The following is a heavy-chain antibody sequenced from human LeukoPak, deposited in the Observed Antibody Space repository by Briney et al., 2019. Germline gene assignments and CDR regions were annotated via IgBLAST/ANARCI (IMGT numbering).Heavy chain of an antibody. Sequence: PGGSLRLSCAASGFIFSSYAMHWVRQAPGTGLEWVAVIWSDGSNKYYADSVKGRFTISRDNSKNTLYLRMNSLRAEDTAVYYCARGIAAAGNPNWFDPWGQGTLVTVSS. D-gene: IGHD6-13*01. J-gene: IGHJ5*02. CDR3: ARGIAAAGNPNWFDP. CDR2: IWSDGSNK. CDR1: GFIFSSYA. V-gene: IGHV3-33*01.